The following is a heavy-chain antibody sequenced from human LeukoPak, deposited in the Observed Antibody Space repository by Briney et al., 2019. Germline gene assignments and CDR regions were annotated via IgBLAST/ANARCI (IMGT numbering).Heavy chain of an antibody. D-gene: IGHD3-3*02. J-gene: IGHJ4*02. V-gene: IGHV4-34*01. Sequence: SSETLSLTCAVYGGSFSGYYWSWIRQPPGKGLEWIGHISYNNAYYNPSLESRVTISVDTSKNQFSLNLTSVTSADTALYYCARYRIFGDHRFFDFWGQGTLVTVSA. CDR2: ISYNNA. CDR1: GGSFSGYY. CDR3: ARYRIFGDHRFFDF.